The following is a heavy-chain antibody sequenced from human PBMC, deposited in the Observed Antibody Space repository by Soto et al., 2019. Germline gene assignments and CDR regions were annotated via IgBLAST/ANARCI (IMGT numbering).Heavy chain of an antibody. CDR2: IYPGDSDT. Sequence: EVQLVQSGAEVKKPGESLKISCKGSGYSFTSYWIGWVRQMPGKGLEWMGIIYPGDSDTRYSPSFQGQVTISADKPISTAYLQWSSLKASDTAMYYCARTGYYDSSGYYIWDYWGQGTLVTVSS. V-gene: IGHV5-51*01. D-gene: IGHD3-22*01. J-gene: IGHJ4*02. CDR1: GYSFTSYW. CDR3: ARTGYYDSSGYYIWDY.